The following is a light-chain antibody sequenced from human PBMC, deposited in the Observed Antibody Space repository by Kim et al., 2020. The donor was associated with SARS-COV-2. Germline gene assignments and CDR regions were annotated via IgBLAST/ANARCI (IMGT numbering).Light chain of an antibody. CDR2: LNSDGSH. CDR1: SGHSGYA. Sequence: SVKLTDTLSSGHSGYAIAWHQQQPEKGPRYLMKLNSDGSHSKGDGIPDRFSGSSSGAERYLTISSLQSEDEADYYCQTWGTGIVVFGGGTQLTVL. CDR3: QTWGTGIVV. J-gene: IGLJ2*01. V-gene: IGLV4-69*01.